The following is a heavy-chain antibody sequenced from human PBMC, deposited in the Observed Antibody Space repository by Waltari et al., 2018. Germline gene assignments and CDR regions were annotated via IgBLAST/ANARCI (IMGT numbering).Heavy chain of an antibody. CDR3: AKDHGVAY. J-gene: IGHJ4*02. Sequence: QLLESGGGLVQPGGSLRPACSDSGLTFSIFAMSWDRQAPGKGLEWVSGISNSGGDTYYADSVKGRFTISRDNSKKTLYLQMNSLRVEDTAVYYCAKDHGVAYWGRGTLVTVSA. D-gene: IGHD3-16*01. CDR2: ISNSGGDT. CDR1: GLTFSIFA. V-gene: IGHV3-23*01.